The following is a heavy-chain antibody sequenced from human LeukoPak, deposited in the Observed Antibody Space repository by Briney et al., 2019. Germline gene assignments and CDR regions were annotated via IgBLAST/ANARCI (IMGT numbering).Heavy chain of an antibody. CDR2: ISSSSSYI. Sequence: GGSLRLSCAASGFTFSSYSMNWVRQAPGKGLEWVSSISSSSSYIYYADSVKGRFTISRDNAKNSLYLQMNSLRAEDTAVYYCARPGIAVAGIAYYYYGMDVWGQGTTVTVSS. CDR3: ARPGIAVAGIAYYYYGMDV. V-gene: IGHV3-21*01. J-gene: IGHJ6*02. CDR1: GFTFSSYS. D-gene: IGHD6-19*01.